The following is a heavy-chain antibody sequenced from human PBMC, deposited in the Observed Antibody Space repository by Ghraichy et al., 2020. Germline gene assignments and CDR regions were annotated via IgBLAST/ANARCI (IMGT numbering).Heavy chain of an antibody. Sequence: SETLSLTCAVYGGSFSGYYWSWIRQPPGKGLEWIGEINHSGSTKYNPSLKSRVTISVDTSKNQFSLKLSSVTAADTAVYYCASTPDRIAAAGDAFDYWGQGTLVNVSS. CDR1: GGSFSGYY. J-gene: IGHJ4*02. CDR3: ASTPDRIAAAGDAFDY. D-gene: IGHD6-13*01. V-gene: IGHV4-34*01. CDR2: INHSGST.